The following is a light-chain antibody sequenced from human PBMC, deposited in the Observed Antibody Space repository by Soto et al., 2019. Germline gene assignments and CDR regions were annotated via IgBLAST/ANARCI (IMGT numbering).Light chain of an antibody. CDR2: DAS. V-gene: IGKV1-5*01. Sequence: DIQMTQSPSTLSASVGDGVTITCRASQSISSWLAWYQQKPGKAPKLLIYDASSLESGVPSRFSGSGSGTEFTLTISRLQPDDFATYYCQQYNSPWTFGQGTKVDIK. CDR1: QSISSW. J-gene: IGKJ1*01. CDR3: QQYNSPWT.